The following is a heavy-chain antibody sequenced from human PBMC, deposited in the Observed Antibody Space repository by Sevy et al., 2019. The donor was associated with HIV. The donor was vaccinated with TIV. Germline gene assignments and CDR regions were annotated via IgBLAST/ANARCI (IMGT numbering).Heavy chain of an antibody. CDR3: AKDFTVFYGMDV. CDR2: ISYDGRSK. J-gene: IGHJ6*02. Sequence: GGFLRLSCAVSGLTLRNYGMHWVRQAPGKGLEWVAVISYDGRSKYYGDSVKGRFTISRDNSKNTLYLQMNILTTEDTAVYYCAKDFTVFYGMDVWGQGTTVTVSS. CDR1: GLTLRNYG. V-gene: IGHV3-30*18.